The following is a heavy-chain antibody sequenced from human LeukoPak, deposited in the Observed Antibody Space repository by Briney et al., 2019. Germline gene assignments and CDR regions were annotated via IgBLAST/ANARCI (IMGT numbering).Heavy chain of an antibody. CDR3: ARQSTAMGTFTG. CDR1: GGSISSSSYL. Sequence: PSETLSLTCTVSGGSISSSSYLWGWIRQPPGKGLEWIGSIYYSGNTYYNPSLKSRVTISVDTSKNHFSLKLSSVTAADTAVYYCARQSTAMGTFTGWGQGTLVPVSS. CDR2: IYYSGNT. V-gene: IGHV4-39*01. J-gene: IGHJ4*02. D-gene: IGHD5-18*01.